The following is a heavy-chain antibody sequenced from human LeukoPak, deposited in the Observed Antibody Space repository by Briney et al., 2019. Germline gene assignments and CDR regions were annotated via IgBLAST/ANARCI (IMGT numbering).Heavy chain of an antibody. CDR1: GYSISSGYY. CDR2: NYRSRST. Sequence: SETLSLTCAVSGYSISSGYYWGWIRPPPGEGLEWIGNNYRSRSTYDNPSLNSRVTISVDTSKNQFSLKLSSVTAADTAVYCCARRGYYDSWGQGTLVTVSS. J-gene: IGHJ4*02. V-gene: IGHV4-38-2*01. CDR3: ARRGYYDS. D-gene: IGHD3-22*01.